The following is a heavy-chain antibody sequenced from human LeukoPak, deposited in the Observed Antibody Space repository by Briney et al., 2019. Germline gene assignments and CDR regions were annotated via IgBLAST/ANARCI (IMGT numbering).Heavy chain of an antibody. V-gene: IGHV3-23*01. CDR1: GFTSSSYA. J-gene: IGHJ4*02. D-gene: IGHD2-2*01. CDR3: AKDRCSGTSCQFDY. CDR2: ISGSGGST. Sequence: GGSLRLSCAASGFTSSSYAMNWVRQAPGKGLEWVSVISGSGGSTYYADSVKGRFTISRDNSKNTLYLQMNSLRVEDTAVYYCAKDRCSGTSCQFDYWGQGTLVTVSS.